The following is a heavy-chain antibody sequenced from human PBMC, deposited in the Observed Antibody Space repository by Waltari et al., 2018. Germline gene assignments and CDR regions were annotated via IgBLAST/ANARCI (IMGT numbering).Heavy chain of an antibody. V-gene: IGHV4-4*02. CDR3: ASHVSESGTRGFDN. J-gene: IGHJ4*02. CDR2: IHHSGRT. CDR1: VCSIRSNW. Sequence: QVQLDESGPGLVKTSVTLSLRGAVSVCSIRSNWWSWVGQPPRKGLEWIGEIHHSGRTYYNPSLNSRVSLSIDKSKNQFSLRLESMAVADTAVYYCASHVSESGTRGFDNWGQGTLVAVSS. D-gene: IGHD6-13*01.